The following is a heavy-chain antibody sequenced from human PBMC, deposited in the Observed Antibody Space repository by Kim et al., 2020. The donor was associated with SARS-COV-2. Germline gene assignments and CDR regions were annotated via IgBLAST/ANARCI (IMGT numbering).Heavy chain of an antibody. CDR3: AAPTDPNYYDSSGYFTFDI. V-gene: IGHV4-34*01. CDR2: INHSGST. Sequence: SETLSLTCAVYGGSFSGYYWSWIRQPPGKGLEWIGEINHSGSTNYNPSLKSRVTISVDTSKNQFSLKLSSVTAADTAVYYCAAPTDPNYYDSSGYFTFDIWGQGTMVTVSS. D-gene: IGHD3-22*01. CDR1: GGSFSGYY. J-gene: IGHJ3*02.